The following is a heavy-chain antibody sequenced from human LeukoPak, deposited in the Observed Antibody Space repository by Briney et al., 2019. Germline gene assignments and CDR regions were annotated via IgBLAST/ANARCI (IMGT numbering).Heavy chain of an antibody. V-gene: IGHV1-18*01. CDR2: ISAYNGNT. J-gene: IGHJ3*02. CDR3: ARERYDSSGYYDDRSAFDI. Sequence: ASVKVSCKASGYTFTSYGISWVRQAPGQGLEWMGWISAYNGNTNYAQKLQGRVTMTADTSTSTAYMELRSLRSDDTAVYYCARERYDSSGYYDDRSAFDIWGQGTMVTVSS. D-gene: IGHD3-22*01. CDR1: GYTFTSYG.